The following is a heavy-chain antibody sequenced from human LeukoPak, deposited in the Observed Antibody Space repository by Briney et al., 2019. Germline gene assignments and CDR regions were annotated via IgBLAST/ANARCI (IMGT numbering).Heavy chain of an antibody. CDR2: ISGSGGST. V-gene: IGHV3-23*01. D-gene: IGHD3-3*01. CDR1: GFTFSSYA. J-gene: IGHJ4*02. CDR3: AKSLRFLEWLSRTFDY. Sequence: GGSLRLSCAASGFTFSSYAMSWVRQAPGKGLEWVSAISGSGGSTYYADSVKGWFTISRDNSKNTLYLQMNSLRAEDTAVYYCAKSLRFLEWLSRTFDYWGQGTLVTVSS.